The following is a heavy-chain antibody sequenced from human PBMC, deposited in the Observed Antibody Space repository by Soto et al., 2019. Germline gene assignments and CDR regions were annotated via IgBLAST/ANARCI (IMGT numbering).Heavy chain of an antibody. V-gene: IGHV1-69*06. CDR3: ASDRVREYYSTSCYGSWAFDI. CDR1: GGTFSTYA. J-gene: IGHJ3*02. CDR2: ITPILGTA. D-gene: IGHD6-6*01. Sequence: QVQLMQSGAEVKKPGSSVKVSCKASGGTFSTYAINWVRQAPGQGLEGMGGITPILGTANYAHKFQGRVMITADKSTSTAYMELNSLRSEDTAVYYCASDRVREYYSTSCYGSWAFDIWGQGTMVTVSS.